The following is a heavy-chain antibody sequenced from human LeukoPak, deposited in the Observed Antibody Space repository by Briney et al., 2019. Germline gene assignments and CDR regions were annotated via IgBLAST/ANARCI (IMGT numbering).Heavy chain of an antibody. Sequence: ASVKVSCKASGYTFTSYGISWVRQAPGQGLEWMGWISAYNGNTNYAQKLQGRATMTTDTSTSTAYMELRSLRSDDTAVYYCARGASTTVTTYFDYWGQGTLVTVSS. J-gene: IGHJ4*02. CDR2: ISAYNGNT. CDR1: GYTFTSYG. D-gene: IGHD4-17*01. CDR3: ARGASTTVTTYFDY. V-gene: IGHV1-18*01.